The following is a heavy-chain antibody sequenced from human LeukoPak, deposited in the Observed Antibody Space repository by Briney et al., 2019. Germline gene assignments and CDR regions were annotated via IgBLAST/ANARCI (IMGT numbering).Heavy chain of an antibody. CDR1: GFSFSTYD. CDR2: ISYDGSNK. CDR3: AKDQWYSSSSYYFDY. Sequence: GGSQRLSCAASGFSFSTYDKHWARRAPGKGLEWVAVISYDGSNKYYADSVKGRFTIYRDNSKNTLYLQKNSLRAEDTAVYSWAKDQWYSSSSYYFDYWGQGTLVTVSS. D-gene: IGHD6-13*01. V-gene: IGHV3-30*18. J-gene: IGHJ4*02.